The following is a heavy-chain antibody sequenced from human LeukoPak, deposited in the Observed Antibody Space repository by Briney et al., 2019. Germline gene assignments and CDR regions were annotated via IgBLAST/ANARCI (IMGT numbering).Heavy chain of an antibody. CDR2: ISGSGGST. D-gene: IGHD3-3*01. V-gene: IGHV3-23*01. CDR3: AKDRDYDFWSGYYWDN. CDR1: GFTFSSYA. J-gene: IGHJ4*02. Sequence: GGSLRLSCAASGFTFSSYAMSWVRQAPGRGREWVSSISGSGGSTYYADSVKGRFTISRDNSKDTLYLQMHSLRGEDTAVYFCAKDRDYDFWSGYYWDNWGQGTLVTVSS.